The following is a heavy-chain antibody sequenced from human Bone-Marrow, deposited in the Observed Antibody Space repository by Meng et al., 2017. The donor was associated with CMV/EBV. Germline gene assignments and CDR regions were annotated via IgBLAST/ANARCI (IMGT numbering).Heavy chain of an antibody. D-gene: IGHD3-16*01. Sequence: SETLSLTCTVSGGSISSYYWSWIRQPPGKGLEWIGYIYYSGSTNYNPSLKSRVTISVDTSKSQFSLKLSSVTAADTAVYYCARDIMNGGYYYGMDVWGQGTTVTVSS. V-gene: IGHV4-59*01. CDR1: GGSISSYY. J-gene: IGHJ6*02. CDR2: IYYSGST. CDR3: ARDIMNGGYYYGMDV.